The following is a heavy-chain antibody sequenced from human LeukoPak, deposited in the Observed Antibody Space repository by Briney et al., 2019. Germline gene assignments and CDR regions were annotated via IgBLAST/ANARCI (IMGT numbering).Heavy chain of an antibody. D-gene: IGHD3-22*01. V-gene: IGHV3-30*18. Sequence: GGPLRLSCAASGFTFSSYGMHWVRQAPGKGLEWVAVISYDGSNKYYADSVKGRFTISRDNSKNTLYLQMNSLRAEDTAVYYCAKVPYDSSGPFDYWGQGTLVTVSS. J-gene: IGHJ4*02. CDR2: ISYDGSNK. CDR1: GFTFSSYG. CDR3: AKVPYDSSGPFDY.